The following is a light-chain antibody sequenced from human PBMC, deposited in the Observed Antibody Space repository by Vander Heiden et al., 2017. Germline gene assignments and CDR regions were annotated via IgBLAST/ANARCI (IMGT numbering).Light chain of an antibody. CDR2: GVS. CDR3: QHYGGSPWA. CDR1: QSVNSY. Sequence: DIVFTQSPGTLSLSPGERATLSCRASQSVNSYLAWYQQQPGQAPRLLISGVSSRATGIPDRFSGSGSGTDFTLTISRLEPEDSAVYYCQHYGGSPWAFGQGTKVEIK. J-gene: IGKJ1*01. V-gene: IGKV3-20*01.